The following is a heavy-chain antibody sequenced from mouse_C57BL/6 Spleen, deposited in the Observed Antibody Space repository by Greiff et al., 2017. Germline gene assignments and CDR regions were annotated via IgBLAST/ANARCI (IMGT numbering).Heavy chain of an antibody. CDR3: TVYYYGSSPYAMDY. D-gene: IGHD1-1*01. J-gene: IGHJ4*01. V-gene: IGHV6-3*01. CDR2: IRLKSDNYAT. Sequence: EVQLVESGGGLVQPGGSMKLSCVASGFTFSNYWMNWVRQSPEKGLEWVAQIRLKSDNYATHYAESVKGRFTISRDDSKSSVYLQMNNLRAEDTGIYYCTVYYYGSSPYAMDYWGQGTSVTVSS. CDR1: GFTFSNYW.